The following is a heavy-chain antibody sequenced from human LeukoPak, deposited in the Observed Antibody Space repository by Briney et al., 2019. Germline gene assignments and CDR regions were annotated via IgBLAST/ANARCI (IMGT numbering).Heavy chain of an antibody. V-gene: IGHV3-21*01. CDR2: ISYSSSYI. CDR1: GLTFSTYS. CDR3: AREAGGNSGYDWVL. D-gene: IGHD5-12*01. Sequence: PGRSLRLSCAASGLTFSTYSMNWVRQAPGKGLEWVSSISYSSSYIYYADSVKGRFTISRDNAKNSLYLQMNSLRAEDTAVYYCAREAGGNSGYDWVLWGQGTLVTVSS. J-gene: IGHJ4*02.